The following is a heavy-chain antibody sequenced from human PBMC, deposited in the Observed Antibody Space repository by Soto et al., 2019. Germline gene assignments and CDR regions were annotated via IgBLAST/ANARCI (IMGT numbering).Heavy chain of an antibody. CDR3: ARDHPYYYYGMDV. CDR2: INAANGNT. Sequence: ASVTVSCKASGGTFSSYAISWVRQAPGQRLEWMGWINAANGNTKYSQKFQGRVTITRGTSASTAYMELSSLRSEDTAVYYCARDHPYYYYGMDVWGQGTTVTVSS. V-gene: IGHV1-3*01. J-gene: IGHJ6*02. CDR1: GGTFSSYA.